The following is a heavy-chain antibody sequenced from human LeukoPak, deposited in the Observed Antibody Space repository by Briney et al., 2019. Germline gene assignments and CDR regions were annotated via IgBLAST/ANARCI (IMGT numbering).Heavy chain of an antibody. D-gene: IGHD2-15*01. Sequence: GGSLRLSCAASGFTFSSYWMHWVRQAPGKGLVWVSRINSDGSSTSYADSVKGRFTISRDNAKNTLYLQMNSLRAEDTAVYYCARAGTGVSGVVDYWGQGTLVTVSS. CDR2: INSDGSST. CDR3: ARAGTGVSGVVDY. CDR1: GFTFSSYW. V-gene: IGHV3-74*01. J-gene: IGHJ4*02.